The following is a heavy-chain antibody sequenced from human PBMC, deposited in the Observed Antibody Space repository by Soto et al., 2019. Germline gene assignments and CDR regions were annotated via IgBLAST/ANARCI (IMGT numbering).Heavy chain of an antibody. CDR3: ARARRTMVREVIKYNMDV. Sequence: SETLSLTCTVSGGSISSYYWSWIRRPPGKGLEWIGYIYNSGSTHSNPSLQSRVTISVDTSKNQFSLKLSSVTAADTGIYYCARARRTMVREVIKYNMDVWGQGTAVTHSS. J-gene: IGHJ6*02. D-gene: IGHD3-10*01. V-gene: IGHV4-59*01. CDR1: GGSISSYY. CDR2: IYNSGST.